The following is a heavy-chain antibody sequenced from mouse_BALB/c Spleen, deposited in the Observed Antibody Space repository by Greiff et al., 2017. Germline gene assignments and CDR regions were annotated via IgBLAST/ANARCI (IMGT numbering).Heavy chain of an antibody. CDR1: GFTFSSFG. CDR2: ISSGSSTI. V-gene: IGHV5-17*02. CDR3: ARKGGLRYAMDY. D-gene: IGHD2-4*01. Sequence: EVQVVESGGGLVQPGGSRKLSCAASGFTFSSFGMHWVRQAPEKGLEWVAYISSGSSTIYYADTVKGRFTISRDNPKNTLFLQMTSLRSEDTAMYYCARKGGLRYAMDYWGQGTSVTVSS. J-gene: IGHJ4*01.